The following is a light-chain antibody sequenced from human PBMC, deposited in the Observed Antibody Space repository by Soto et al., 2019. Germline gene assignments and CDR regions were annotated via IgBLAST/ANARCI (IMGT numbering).Light chain of an antibody. J-gene: IGLJ1*01. Sequence: QSALTQPRSVSGSPGQSVTISCTGTSSDVGGYNYVSWYQQHPGKAPKLMIYDVSKRPSGVPDRFSGSKSGNTASLTISGLQAEDEADYYCCSYAVSYTRYVFGTGTKLTVL. CDR3: CSYAVSYTRYV. CDR2: DVS. V-gene: IGLV2-11*01. CDR1: SSDVGGYNY.